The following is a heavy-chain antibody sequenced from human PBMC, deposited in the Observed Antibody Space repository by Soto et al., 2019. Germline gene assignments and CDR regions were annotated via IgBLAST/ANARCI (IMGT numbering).Heavy chain of an antibody. J-gene: IGHJ2*01. CDR3: VRDSGANYGTVCYFDL. Sequence: QVQLVESGGGVVQPGRSLRISCAATGFSFNFYAMYWVRQAPGKGLEWVAMISNDGSSENYADSVRGRFIISIVNSKKTLCLQMDRLRPEDTDKYYCVRDSGANYGTVCYFDLWGRGTMVTVSS. CDR2: ISNDGSSE. V-gene: IGHV3-30-3*01. CDR1: GFSFNFYA. D-gene: IGHD5-18*01.